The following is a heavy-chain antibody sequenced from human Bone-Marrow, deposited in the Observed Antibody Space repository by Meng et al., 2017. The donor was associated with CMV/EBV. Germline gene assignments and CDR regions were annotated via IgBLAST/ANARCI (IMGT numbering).Heavy chain of an antibody. D-gene: IGHD3-22*01. CDR2: ISGHSSNT. Sequence: ASVKVSCKATGYIFTDYSISWVRQAPGQGLEWMGWISGHSSNTHYAQNFQGRVTMTRDTSTTTGYMELKNLRSDDSAIYFCARYKRIYCDNPPPGRFFVYWGQGTLVTVSS. CDR3: ARYKRIYCDNPPPGRFFVY. CDR1: GYIFTDYS. V-gene: IGHV1-18*01. J-gene: IGHJ4*02.